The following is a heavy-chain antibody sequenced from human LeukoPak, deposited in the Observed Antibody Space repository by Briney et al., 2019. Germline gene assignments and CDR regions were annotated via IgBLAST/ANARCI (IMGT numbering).Heavy chain of an antibody. J-gene: IGHJ5*01. V-gene: IGHV3-23*01. Sequence: GGSLRLSCAASGLHFSGTAMSWVRQAPGKGLEWVSAISHDGMNAYYADSVKGRFTISRDNSKKTVSLEMSSLTAADTGVYYCAKDGAQYSSGPECDSRGQGALVTVSP. CDR1: GLHFSGTA. D-gene: IGHD6-19*01. CDR3: AKDGAQYSSGPECDS. CDR2: ISHDGMNA.